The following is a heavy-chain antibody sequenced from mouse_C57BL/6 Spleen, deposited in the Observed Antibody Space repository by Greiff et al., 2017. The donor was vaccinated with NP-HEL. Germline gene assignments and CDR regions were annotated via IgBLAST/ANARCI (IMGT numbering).Heavy chain of an antibody. J-gene: IGHJ1*03. V-gene: IGHV1-15*01. Sequence: VQLQQSGAELVRPGASVTLSCKASGYTFTDYEMHWVKQTPVHGLEWIGAIDPETGGTAYNQKFKGKAILTADKSSSTAYMELRSLTSEDSAVYYCTSNWDRYFDVWGTGTTVTVSS. CDR3: TSNWDRYFDV. CDR1: GYTFTDYE. D-gene: IGHD4-1*01. CDR2: IDPETGGT.